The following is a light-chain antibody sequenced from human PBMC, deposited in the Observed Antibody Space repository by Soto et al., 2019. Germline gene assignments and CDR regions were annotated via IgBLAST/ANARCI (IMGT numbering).Light chain of an antibody. CDR2: EVS. J-gene: IGLJ3*02. Sequence: QSALTQPPSASGSPGQSVTISCTGTSSDVGKYDYVSWYQQHPGKAPKVMIYEVSKRPSGVPDRFSGSKSGNTASLTVSGLQAEDEADYYCSSYTGSNNLGFGGGTQLTVL. CDR3: SSYTGSNNLG. CDR1: SSDVGKYDY. V-gene: IGLV2-8*01.